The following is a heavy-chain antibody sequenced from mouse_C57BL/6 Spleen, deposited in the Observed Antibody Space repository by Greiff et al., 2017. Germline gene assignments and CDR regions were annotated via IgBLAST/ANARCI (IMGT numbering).Heavy chain of an antibody. V-gene: IGHV1-82*01. D-gene: IGHD2-4*01. Sequence: QVQLQQSGPELVKPGASVKISCKASGYAFSSSWMNWVKQRPGKGLEWIGRIYPGDGDTNYNGKFKGKATLTADKSSSTAYMQLSSLTSEDSAVYFCARSEGSYYDYEGSVDYWGQGTTLTVSS. J-gene: IGHJ2*01. CDR3: ARSEGSYYDYEGSVDY. CDR1: GYAFSSSW. CDR2: IYPGDGDT.